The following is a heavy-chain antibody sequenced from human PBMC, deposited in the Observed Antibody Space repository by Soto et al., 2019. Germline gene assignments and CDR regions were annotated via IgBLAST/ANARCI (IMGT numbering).Heavy chain of an antibody. CDR2: ISYDGSNK. CDR1: GFTFSSYG. CDR3: AKVDSNYDYLPDY. V-gene: IGHV3-30*18. D-gene: IGHD4-4*01. J-gene: IGHJ4*02. Sequence: QVQLVESGGGVVQPGRSLRLSCAASGFTFSSYGMHWVRRAPGKGLEWVAVISYDGSNKYYADSVKGRFTISRDNSKNTLYLQMNSLRAEDTAVYYCAKVDSNYDYLPDYWGQGTLVTVSS.